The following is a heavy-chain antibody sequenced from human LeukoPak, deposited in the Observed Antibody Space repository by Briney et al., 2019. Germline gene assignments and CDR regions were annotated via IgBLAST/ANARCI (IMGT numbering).Heavy chain of an antibody. D-gene: IGHD2-2*01. CDR2: ISAYNGNT. Sequence: VASVKVSCKASGYTFTSYGISWVRQAPGQGLEWMGWISAYNGNTNYAQKLQGRVTMTTDTSTSTAYMELRGLRSDDTAVYYCAREGRDIVVVPAATGEDYYYYYGMDVWGQGTTVTVSS. CDR3: AREGRDIVVVPAATGEDYYYYYGMDV. J-gene: IGHJ6*02. V-gene: IGHV1-18*01. CDR1: GYTFTSYG.